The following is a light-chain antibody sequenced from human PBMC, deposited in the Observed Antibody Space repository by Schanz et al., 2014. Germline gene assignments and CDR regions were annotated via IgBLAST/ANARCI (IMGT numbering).Light chain of an antibody. J-gene: IGKJ1*01. Sequence: EIVLTQSPGTLSLSPGERATLSCRASQSVISSYLAWYQQKPGQAPRLLIYDASNRATGIPARFSGSGSGTDFTLTISSLEPEDFAVYYCQQYNNWPPGTFGQGTKVEIK. V-gene: IGKV3-11*01. CDR2: DAS. CDR1: QSVISSY. CDR3: QQYNNWPPGT.